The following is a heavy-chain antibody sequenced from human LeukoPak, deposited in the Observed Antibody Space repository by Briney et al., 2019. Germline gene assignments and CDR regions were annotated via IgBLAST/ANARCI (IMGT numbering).Heavy chain of an antibody. CDR1: GYTFTSYA. J-gene: IGHJ4*02. CDR3: ARGPSVGFLEWLLYGGDY. Sequence: ASVKVSCKASGYTFTSYAMNWVRQAPGQGLEWMGWINTNTGNPTYAQGFTGRFVFSLDTSVSTAYLQISSLKAEDTAVYHCARGPSVGFLEWLLYGGDYWGQGTLVTVSS. D-gene: IGHD3-3*01. CDR2: INTNTGNP. V-gene: IGHV7-4-1*02.